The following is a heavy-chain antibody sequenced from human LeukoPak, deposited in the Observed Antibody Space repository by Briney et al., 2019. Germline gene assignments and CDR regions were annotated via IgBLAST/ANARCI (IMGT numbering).Heavy chain of an antibody. J-gene: IGHJ4*02. Sequence: GGSLRLSCAASGFTFSDYYMSWIRQAPGKGLEWVSYISSSSSYTNYADSVKGRFTTSRDNAKNSLYLQMNSLRAEDTAVYYCARDRDGGYDFDYWGQGTLVTVSS. CDR3: ARDRDGGYDFDY. CDR2: ISSSSSYT. D-gene: IGHD5-12*01. CDR1: GFTFSDYY. V-gene: IGHV3-11*05.